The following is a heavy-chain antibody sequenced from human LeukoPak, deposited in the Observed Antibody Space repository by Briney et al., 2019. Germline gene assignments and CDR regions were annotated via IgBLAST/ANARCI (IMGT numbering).Heavy chain of an antibody. CDR1: GFPFKIYT. Sequence: GGSLRLSCAAFGFPFKIYTMNWVRQAPGKGLEWVSGINFSSDDSGDNTYYADSVRGRFSISRDNSQNTVFLQMNSLRVEDTAAYYCVATFTVFGVISTIEWGQGTLVTVSS. CDR2: INFSSDDSGDNT. J-gene: IGHJ4*02. V-gene: IGHV3-23*01. D-gene: IGHD3-3*01. CDR3: VATFTVFGVISTIE.